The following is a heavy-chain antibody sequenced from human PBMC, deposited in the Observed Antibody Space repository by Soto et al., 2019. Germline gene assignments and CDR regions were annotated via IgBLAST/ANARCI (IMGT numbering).Heavy chain of an antibody. CDR2: IKQDGSEK. J-gene: IGHJ4*02. Sequence: GGSLRLSCAASGFSFSGYWMTWVRQAPGKGLEWVANIKQDGSEKFYEASVKGRFTISRDNAKNSLYLQLNGLRPDDTAVYYCAKDGGSDSYYFDFWGQGTLVTVSS. CDR1: GFSFSGYW. D-gene: IGHD2-21*02. CDR3: AKDGGSDSYYFDF. V-gene: IGHV3-7*03.